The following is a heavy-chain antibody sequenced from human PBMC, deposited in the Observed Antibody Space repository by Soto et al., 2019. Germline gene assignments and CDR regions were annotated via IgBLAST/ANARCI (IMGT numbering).Heavy chain of an antibody. CDR2: IIPILGMA. J-gene: IGHJ5*02. V-gene: IGHV1-69*02. Sequence: SVKVSCKASGGTFSSYTISWVRQAPGQGLEWMGRIIPILGMANYAQKFQGRVTITADDSTSTAYMVLSSLRSEDTAVYYCGTCVFVVPGAGPFEPWGQGTLVNVSS. CDR3: GTCVFVVPGAGPFEP. CDR1: GGTFSSYT. D-gene: IGHD2-2*01.